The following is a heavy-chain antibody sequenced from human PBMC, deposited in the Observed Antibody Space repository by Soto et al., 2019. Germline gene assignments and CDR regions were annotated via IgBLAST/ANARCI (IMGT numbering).Heavy chain of an antibody. V-gene: IGHV1-18*01. Sequence: QVQLVQSGAEVKKPGASVKVSCKASGYIFTSYGISWVRQAPGQGLEWMGWISVNNGNTHYSQKFQGRVTVTTDTSTSTAYMELRSLRSDAPAVYYCARGGVLWSGYSSDGGDWFASWGQGKLVTVSS. CDR2: ISVNNGNT. CDR3: ARGGVLWSGYSSDGGDWFAS. CDR1: GYIFTSYG. D-gene: IGHD3-3*01. J-gene: IGHJ5*01.